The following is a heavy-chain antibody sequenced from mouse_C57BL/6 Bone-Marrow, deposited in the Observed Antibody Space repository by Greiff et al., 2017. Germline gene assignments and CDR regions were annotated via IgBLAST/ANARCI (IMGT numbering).Heavy chain of an antibody. J-gene: IGHJ4*01. V-gene: IGHV10-1*01. CDR3: VRQLLRRGYAMDY. CDR1: GFSFNTYA. D-gene: IGHD1-1*01. Sequence: EVQRVESGGGLVQPKGSLKLSCAASGFSFNTYAMNWVRQAPGKGLEWVARIRSKSNNYATYYADTVKDRFTISRDDSESLHYLQMNNLKTEDTAMYDCVRQLLRRGYAMDYWGQGTSVTVSS. CDR2: IRSKSNNYAT.